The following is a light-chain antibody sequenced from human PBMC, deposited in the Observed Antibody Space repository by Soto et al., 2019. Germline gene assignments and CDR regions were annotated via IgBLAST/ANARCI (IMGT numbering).Light chain of an antibody. CDR3: AAWEDSFNVLV. Sequence: QSVLTQPPSASGTPGQRVTISCSGSSSNIGGNTVNWYQQLPGTAPKLLIFANSHRPSGVPDRFSGSKSGTSASLAISGLHSEDEADYYCAAWEDSFNVLVFGGGTKLTV. V-gene: IGLV1-44*01. CDR2: ANS. CDR1: SSNIGGNT. J-gene: IGLJ3*02.